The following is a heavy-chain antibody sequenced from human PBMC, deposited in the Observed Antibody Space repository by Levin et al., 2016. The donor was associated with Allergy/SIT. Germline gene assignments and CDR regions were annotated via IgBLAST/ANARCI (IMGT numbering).Heavy chain of an antibody. Sequence: SVKVSCKASGGTFSSYAISWVRQAPGQGLEWMGGIIPIFGTANYAQKFRGRVTITADESTSTAYMELSSLRSEDTAVYYCARGKLLYNQYYFDYWGQGTLVTVSS. V-gene: IGHV1-69*13. D-gene: IGHD1-14*01. CDR3: ARGKLLYNQYYFDY. CDR2: IIPIFGTA. J-gene: IGHJ4*02. CDR1: GGTFSSYA.